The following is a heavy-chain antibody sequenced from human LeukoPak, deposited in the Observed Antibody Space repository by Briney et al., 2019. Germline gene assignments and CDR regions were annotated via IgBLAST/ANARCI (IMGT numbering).Heavy chain of an antibody. J-gene: IGHJ4*02. Sequence: PSETLSLTCAVYGGSFSGYYWSWIRQPPGKGLEWIGEINHSGSTNYNPFLKSRVTISVDTSKNQFSLKLSSVTAADTAVYYCARWPDCSGGSCYGEASDYWGQGTLVTVSS. CDR3: ARWPDCSGGSCYGEASDY. CDR2: INHSGST. D-gene: IGHD2-15*01. V-gene: IGHV4-34*01. CDR1: GGSFSGYY.